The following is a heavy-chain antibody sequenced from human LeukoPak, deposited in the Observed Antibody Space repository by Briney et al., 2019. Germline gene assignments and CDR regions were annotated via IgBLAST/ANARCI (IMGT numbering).Heavy chain of an antibody. Sequence: ASVKVSCKASGYTFTGYYMHWVRQAPGQGLEWMGWINPNSGGTNYAQKFQGRVTMTRDTSISTAYMELSRLRSDDTAVYYCARDSRSSWSYYYYMDVWGKGTTVTVSS. CDR3: ARDSRSSWSYYYYMDV. CDR1: GYTFTGYY. V-gene: IGHV1-2*02. CDR2: INPNSGGT. D-gene: IGHD6-6*01. J-gene: IGHJ6*03.